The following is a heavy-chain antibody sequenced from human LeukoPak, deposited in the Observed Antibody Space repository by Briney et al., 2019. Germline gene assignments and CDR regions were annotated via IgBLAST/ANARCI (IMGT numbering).Heavy chain of an antibody. J-gene: IGHJ3*02. V-gene: IGHV4-61*08. CDR3: ARDLSDLGYCSGGSCYLYAFDI. CDR1: GASITSSGYY. CDR2: IYYSGST. Sequence: PSETLSLTCTVSGASITSSGYYWSWIRQPPGKGLEWIGYIYYSGSTNYNPSLKSRVTISVDTSKNQFSLKLSSVTAADTAVYYCARDLSDLGYCSGGSCYLYAFDIWGQGTMVTVSS. D-gene: IGHD2-15*01.